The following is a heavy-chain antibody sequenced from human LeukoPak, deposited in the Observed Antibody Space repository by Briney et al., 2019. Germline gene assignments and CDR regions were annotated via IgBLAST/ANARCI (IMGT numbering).Heavy chain of an antibody. Sequence: SETLSLTCTVYGGSISSGGYYWSWIRQPPGKGLEWIGYIYHSGSTYYNPSLKSRVTISVDRSKYQFSLKLSSVTAADTAVYYCARANDHNWFDPWGQGALVTVSS. V-gene: IGHV4-30-2*01. CDR2: IYHSGST. CDR3: ARANDHNWFDP. CDR1: GGSISSGGYY. J-gene: IGHJ5*02.